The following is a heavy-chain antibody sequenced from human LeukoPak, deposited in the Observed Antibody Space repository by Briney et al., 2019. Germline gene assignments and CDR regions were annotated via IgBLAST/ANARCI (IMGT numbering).Heavy chain of an antibody. V-gene: IGHV1-8*01. Sequence: ASVKVSCKASGYTFTNYDINWVRQATGQGLEWMGWMIPNSGDTGYAQKFQGRVTITRNTAISTVYMELSGLRSDDTAVYYCARLSYDSRGRGAGFDQWGQGTLVTVSS. J-gene: IGHJ4*02. CDR3: ARLSYDSRGRGAGFDQ. CDR2: MIPNSGDT. CDR1: GYTFTNYD. D-gene: IGHD3-10*01.